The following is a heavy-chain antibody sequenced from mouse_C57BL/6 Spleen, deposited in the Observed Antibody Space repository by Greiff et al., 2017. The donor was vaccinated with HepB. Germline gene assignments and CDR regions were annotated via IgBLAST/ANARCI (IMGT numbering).Heavy chain of an antibody. D-gene: IGHD1-1*01. V-gene: IGHV1-18*01. Sequence: EVQLQQSGPELVKPGASVKIPCKASGYTFTDYNMDWVKQSHGKSLEWIGDINPNNGGTIYNQKFKGKATLTVDKSSSTAYMELRSLTSEDTAVYYCARGGLLLRGGLYFDYWGQGTTLTVSS. CDR1: GYTFTDYN. CDR3: ARGGLLLRGGLYFDY. CDR2: INPNNGGT. J-gene: IGHJ2*01.